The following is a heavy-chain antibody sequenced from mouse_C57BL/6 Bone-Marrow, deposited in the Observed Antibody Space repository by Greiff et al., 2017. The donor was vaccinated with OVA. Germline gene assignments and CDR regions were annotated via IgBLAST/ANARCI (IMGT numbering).Heavy chain of an antibody. CDR2: IRNKANGYTT. CDR3: ARYKRHYYGSSSYWYFDV. Sequence: EVKVVESGGGLVQPGGSLSLSCAASGFTFTDYYMSWVRQPPGKALEWLGFIRNKANGYTTEYSASVKGRFTISRDNSQSILYLQMNALRAEDSATYYCARYKRHYYGSSSYWYFDVWGTGTTVTVSS. J-gene: IGHJ1*03. V-gene: IGHV7-3*01. CDR1: GFTFTDYY. D-gene: IGHD1-1*01.